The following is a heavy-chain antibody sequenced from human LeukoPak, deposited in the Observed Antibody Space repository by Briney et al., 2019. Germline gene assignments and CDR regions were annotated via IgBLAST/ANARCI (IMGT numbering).Heavy chain of an antibody. Sequence: PGGSLRLSCAASGFTFSSYAMHWVRQAPGKGLEWVAVISYDGSNKYYADSVKGRFTISRDNAKNSLYLQMNSLRAEDTAVYHCARDLRYSSGAGGFDSWGQGTLVTVSS. CDR2: ISYDGSNK. V-gene: IGHV3-30*04. D-gene: IGHD5-18*01. CDR3: ARDLRYSSGAGGFDS. CDR1: GFTFSSYA. J-gene: IGHJ4*02.